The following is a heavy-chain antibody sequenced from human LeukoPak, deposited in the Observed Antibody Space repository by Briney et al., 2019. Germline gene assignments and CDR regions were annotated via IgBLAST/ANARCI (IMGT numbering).Heavy chain of an antibody. CDR3: AKRGVVIRGILVIGYHQEAYHYDF. J-gene: IGHJ4*02. D-gene: IGHD3-10*01. CDR1: GFTFDDYA. CDR2: ISERGGST. V-gene: IGHV3-23*01. Sequence: GRSLRLPCAASGFTFDDYAMHWVRQAPGKGLEWVSYISERGGSTTYADSVKGRFTISRDTSLNTLYLQMNNLRAEDTAVYFCAKRGVVIRGILVIGYHQEAYHYDFWGQGVLVTVSS.